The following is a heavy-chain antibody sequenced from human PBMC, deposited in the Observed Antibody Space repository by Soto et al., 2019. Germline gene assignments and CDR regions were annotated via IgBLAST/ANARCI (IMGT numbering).Heavy chain of an antibody. CDR2: ISAYNGNT. CDR3: ARDASRIVVVVAATDAPDY. Sequence: QVQLVQSGAEVKKPGASVKVSSKASGYTLTSYGISWGRQAPGQGLEWMGWISAYNGNTNYAQKLQGRVTMTTDTSTSTAYMELRSLRSDDTAVYYCARDASRIVVVVAATDAPDYWGQGTLVTVSS. J-gene: IGHJ4*02. V-gene: IGHV1-18*01. CDR1: GYTLTSYG. D-gene: IGHD2-15*01.